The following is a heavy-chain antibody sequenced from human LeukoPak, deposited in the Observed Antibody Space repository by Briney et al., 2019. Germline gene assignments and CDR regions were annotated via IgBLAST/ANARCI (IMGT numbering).Heavy chain of an antibody. CDR2: IYYSGST. D-gene: IGHD1-26*01. CDR1: GGSISSSSYY. J-gene: IGHJ4*02. CDR3: ARHRYSGSYYYFDY. Sequence: SETLSLTCTVSGGSISSSSYYWGWLRQPPGKGLEWVGSIYYSGSTYYNPSLKSRVTISVDTSKNQFSLKLSSVTAADTAVYYCARHRYSGSYYYFDYWGQGTLVTVSS. V-gene: IGHV4-39*01.